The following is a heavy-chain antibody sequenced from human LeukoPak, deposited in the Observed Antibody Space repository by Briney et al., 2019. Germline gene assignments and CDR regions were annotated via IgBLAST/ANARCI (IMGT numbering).Heavy chain of an antibody. J-gene: IGHJ4*02. CDR1: GYTFIDYF. CDR2: LNPNNGYT. V-gene: IGHV1-2*06. CDR3: ARDLSSTSNWEFDY. Sequence: ASVKVSCKTSGYTFIDYFIHWVRQAPGQGLEWMGRLNPNNGYTFYTEKFQGRVTMTSDTSISTAYMELTGLTSDDTALYYCARDLSSTSNWEFDYGGQGTLVSVSS. D-gene: IGHD7-27*01.